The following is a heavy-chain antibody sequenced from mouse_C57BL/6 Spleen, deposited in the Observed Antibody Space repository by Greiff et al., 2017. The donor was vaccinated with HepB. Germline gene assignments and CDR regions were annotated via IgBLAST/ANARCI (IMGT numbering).Heavy chain of an antibody. CDR3: AKHYYGSSDYAMDY. CDR1: GFTFSDYG. V-gene: IGHV5-17*01. Sequence: EVKLMESGGGLVKPGGSLKLSCAASGFTFSDYGMHWVRQAPEKGLEWVAYISSGSSTIYYADTVKGRFTISRDNAKNTLFLQMTSLRSEDTAMYYCAKHYYGSSDYAMDYWGQGTSVTVSS. CDR2: ISSGSSTI. J-gene: IGHJ4*01. D-gene: IGHD1-1*01.